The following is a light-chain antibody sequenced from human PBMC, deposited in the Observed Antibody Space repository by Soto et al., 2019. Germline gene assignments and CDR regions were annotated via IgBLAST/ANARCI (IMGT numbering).Light chain of an antibody. V-gene: IGLV2-14*01. CDR3: SSYTSTNTPYV. J-gene: IGLJ1*01. CDR1: SSDVGNYDY. CDR2: EVT. Sequence: QSVLTQPASVSGSPGQSITISCTGTSSDVGNYDYVSWYQHQPGRPPNLMIYEVTTRPSRISSRFSGSKSGNTASLTISGLQADDEAYYYCSSYTSTNTPYVFGTGTKVTGL.